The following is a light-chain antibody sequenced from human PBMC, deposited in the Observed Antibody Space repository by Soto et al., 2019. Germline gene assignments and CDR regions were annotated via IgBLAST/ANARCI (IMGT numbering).Light chain of an antibody. CDR3: ETWDSNIGV. Sequence: QAVLTQSSSASASLGSSVKLTCTLNSGHSSHIIAWHQQQPGKAPRYLMKLEGSGNYNKGSGVPDRFSGSSSGADRYLTISNLQSEDEADYYCETWDSNIGVFGEGTQLTVL. J-gene: IGLJ7*01. CDR1: SGHSSHI. V-gene: IGLV4-60*03. CDR2: LEGSGNY.